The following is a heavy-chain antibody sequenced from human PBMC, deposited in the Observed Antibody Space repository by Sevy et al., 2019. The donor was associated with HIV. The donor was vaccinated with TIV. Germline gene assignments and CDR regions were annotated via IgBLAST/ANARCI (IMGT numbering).Heavy chain of an antibody. D-gene: IGHD3-10*01. J-gene: IGHJ4*02. CDR2: IKEDGTEI. CDR1: GFAVSSNC. CDR3: ARGGYYGYSGLDY. Sequence: GGSLRLSCAASGFAVSSNCMSWVRQAPGKGLEWVANIKEDGTEIYYLDSLKGRFTISRDNAKNLLYLQMNSLRAEDTAVYYCARGGYYGYSGLDYWGQGSLVTVSS. V-gene: IGHV3-7*01.